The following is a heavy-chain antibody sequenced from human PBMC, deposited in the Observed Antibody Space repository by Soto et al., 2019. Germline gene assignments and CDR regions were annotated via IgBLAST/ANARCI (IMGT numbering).Heavy chain of an antibody. V-gene: IGHV4-38-2*01. CDR1: GDSISTGYY. CDR3: ARITTIFGVVNRYYYYYGMDV. D-gene: IGHD3-3*01. CDR2: IYHSGTT. Sequence: PSETLSLTCAVSGDSISTGYYWAWIRQPPGKGLEWIGSIYHSGTTYYNPSLKSRVTISVDTSKNQFSLKLSSVTAADTAVYYCARITTIFGVVNRYYYYYGMDVWGQGTTVTVSS. J-gene: IGHJ6*02.